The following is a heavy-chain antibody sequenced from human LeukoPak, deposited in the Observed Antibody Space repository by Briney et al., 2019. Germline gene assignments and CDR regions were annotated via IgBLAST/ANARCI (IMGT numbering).Heavy chain of an antibody. V-gene: IGHV5-51*01. CDR2: IYPGDSDT. CDR1: GYSFTSYW. J-gene: IGHJ3*02. CDR3: ARQRSGYYYDAFDI. D-gene: IGHD3-22*01. Sequence: GESLKISCKGSGYSFTSYWIGWVRQMPGKGLEWMGIIYPGDSDTRYSPSFQGQVSISADKPISSAYLQWNTLKASDTAMYYCARQRSGYYYDAFDIWGQGTMVTVSS.